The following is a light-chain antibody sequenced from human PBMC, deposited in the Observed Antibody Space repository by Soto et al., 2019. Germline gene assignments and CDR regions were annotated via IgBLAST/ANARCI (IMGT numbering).Light chain of an antibody. V-gene: IGKV3-20*01. CDR3: QQYGSPLT. Sequence: VLTQSPATLSLSPGERATLSCTTNEPFNSPYLAWYQQKPGQAPRLLIYGASHRATGIPDRFSGSGSGADFTLTISRLEPEDFAVYYCQQYGSPLTFGGGTKVEI. J-gene: IGKJ4*01. CDR2: GAS. CDR1: EPFNSPY.